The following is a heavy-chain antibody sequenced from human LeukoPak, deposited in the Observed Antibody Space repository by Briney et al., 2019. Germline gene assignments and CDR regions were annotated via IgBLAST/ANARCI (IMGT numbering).Heavy chain of an antibody. CDR1: GYSISSGYY. Sequence: SETLSLTCTVSGYSISSGYYWGWIRQPPGKGLEWIGSIYHSGSTNYNPSLNSRVTISVDTSKNQFSLKLSSVTAADTAVYYCARGPYYDISTDSSFDYWGQGTLVTVSS. CDR2: IYHSGST. J-gene: IGHJ4*02. D-gene: IGHD3-22*01. CDR3: ARGPYYDISTDSSFDY. V-gene: IGHV4-38-2*02.